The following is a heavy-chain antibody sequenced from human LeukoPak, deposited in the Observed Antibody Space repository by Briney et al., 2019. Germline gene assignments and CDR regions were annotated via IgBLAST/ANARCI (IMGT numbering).Heavy chain of an antibody. D-gene: IGHD5-18*01. V-gene: IGHV4-38-2*02. CDR3: ARTNTATIVFVDY. Sequence: SETLSLTCTVSGYSISRGYYWGWIRQPPGKGLEWIGSIYHSGSTYYNPSLKSRVTISVDTSKNQFSLKLSSVTAADTAVYYCARTNTATIVFVDYWGQGTLVTVSS. J-gene: IGHJ4*02. CDR1: GYSISRGYY. CDR2: IYHSGST.